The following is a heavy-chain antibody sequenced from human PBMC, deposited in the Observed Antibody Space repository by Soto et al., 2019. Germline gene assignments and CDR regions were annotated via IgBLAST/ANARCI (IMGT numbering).Heavy chain of an antibody. Sequence: PGGSLRLSCAASGFTFTNALMNWVRQAPGKGLEWVGRIKSKTNGGTTDYATPVKGRFTISRDDSKNILYLQMNSLKTEDTAVYYCSTTPPLRSAPWGQGTLVTVSS. J-gene: IGHJ5*02. CDR2: IKSKTNGGTT. CDR1: GFTFTNAL. V-gene: IGHV3-15*01. CDR3: STTPPLRSAP.